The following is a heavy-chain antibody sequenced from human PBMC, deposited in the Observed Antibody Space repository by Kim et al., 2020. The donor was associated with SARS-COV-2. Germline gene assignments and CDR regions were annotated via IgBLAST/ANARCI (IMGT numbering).Heavy chain of an antibody. V-gene: IGHV4-31*02. CDR3: ARNYGDHLYYFDY. D-gene: IGHD4-17*01. Sequence: YNPSPRSRVTISVDTSKNQCYLKLNSVTAADTAVYYCARNYGDHLYYFDYWGQGTLVTVSS. J-gene: IGHJ4*02.